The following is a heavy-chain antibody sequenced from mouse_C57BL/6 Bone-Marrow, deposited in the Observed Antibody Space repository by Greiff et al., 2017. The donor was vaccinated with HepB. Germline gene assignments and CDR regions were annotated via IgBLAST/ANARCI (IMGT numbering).Heavy chain of an antibody. CDR1: GYTFTDYY. J-gene: IGHJ2*01. Sequence: VKLMESGPELVKPGASVKISCKASGYTFTDYYINWVKQRPGQGLEWIGWIFPGSGSTYYNEKFKGKATLTVDKSSSTAYMLLSSLTSEDSAVYFCARKGDYYYGSSLYYFDYWGQGTTLTVSS. CDR2: IFPGSGST. D-gene: IGHD1-1*01. CDR3: ARKGDYYYGSSLYYFDY. V-gene: IGHV1-75*01.